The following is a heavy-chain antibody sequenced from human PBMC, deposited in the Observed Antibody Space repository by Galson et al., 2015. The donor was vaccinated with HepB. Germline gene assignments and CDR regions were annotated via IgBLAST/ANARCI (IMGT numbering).Heavy chain of an antibody. D-gene: IGHD2-21*02. J-gene: IGHJ5*02. V-gene: IGHV3-73*01. CDR3: TRHDPAGYCVGDCSIVT. CDR1: GFTFSDST. Sequence: SLRLSCAASGFTFSDSTLHWVRQASGKGLEWVGRIRGKPNNYATAYAASVKGRFTISRDDSKNTAYLQMDSLRTEDTAVYYCTRHDPAGYCVGDCSIVTWGQGTLVTVSS. CDR2: IRGKPNNYAT.